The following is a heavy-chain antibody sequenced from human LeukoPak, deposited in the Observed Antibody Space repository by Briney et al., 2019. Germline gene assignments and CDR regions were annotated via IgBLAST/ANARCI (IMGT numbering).Heavy chain of an antibody. CDR3: ARAGVGATSDY. D-gene: IGHD1-26*01. Sequence: PGGSLRLSCAASGFIFSSYGMNWVRQAPGKGLEWVSYISSSGGTIYYADSVKGRFTIPRDNAKNSLYLQMNSLRAEDTAVYYCARAGVGATSDYWGQGTLVTVSS. CDR2: ISSSGGTI. CDR1: GFIFSSYG. J-gene: IGHJ4*02. V-gene: IGHV3-48*03.